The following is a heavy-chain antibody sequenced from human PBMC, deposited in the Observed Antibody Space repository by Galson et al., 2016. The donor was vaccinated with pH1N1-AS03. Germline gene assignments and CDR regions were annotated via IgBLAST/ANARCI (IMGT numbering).Heavy chain of an antibody. CDR3: ARTRAARPADAFDV. V-gene: IGHV4-39*07. Sequence: LSLTCSVSGDSTNINTCYWGWIRQPPGKGLEWIGSVYYDGNTYYYPSLKSRATISVDTSKNLFSLKLTSVTAAGTAVYYCARTRAARPADAFDVWGQGTTVTVSS. D-gene: IGHD6-6*01. J-gene: IGHJ3*01. CDR2: VYYDGNT. CDR1: GDSTNINTCY.